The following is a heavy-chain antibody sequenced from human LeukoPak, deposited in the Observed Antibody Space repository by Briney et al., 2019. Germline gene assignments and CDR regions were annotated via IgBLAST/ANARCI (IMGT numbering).Heavy chain of an antibody. V-gene: IGHV3-13*04. CDR2: IGIAGDT. Sequence: GSLRLSCAASGFTFTNYDMHWVRQVTGKGLEWVSAIGIAGDTYYPGSVRGRFTISRENAKNSLYLQMNSLRDGDTAVYYCVRGGSGWYYFDYWGQGTLVTVPS. J-gene: IGHJ4*02. CDR1: GFTFTNYD. CDR3: VRGGSGWYYFDY. D-gene: IGHD6-19*01.